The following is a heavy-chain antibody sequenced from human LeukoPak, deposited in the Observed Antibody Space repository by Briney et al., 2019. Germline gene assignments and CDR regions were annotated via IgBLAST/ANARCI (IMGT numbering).Heavy chain of an antibody. J-gene: IGHJ5*02. Sequence: SVKVSCKASGFTFTSSAMQWVRQARGQRLEWIGWIVVGSGNTNYAQKFQERVTITRDMSTSTAYMELSSLRSEDTAVYYCAADLERSHYYGSGSFDPWGQGTLVTVSS. D-gene: IGHD3-10*01. CDR3: AADLERSHYYGSGSFDP. CDR1: GFTFTSSA. CDR2: IVVGSGNT. V-gene: IGHV1-58*02.